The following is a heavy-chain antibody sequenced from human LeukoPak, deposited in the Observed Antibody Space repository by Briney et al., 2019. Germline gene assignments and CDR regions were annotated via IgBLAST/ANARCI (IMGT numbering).Heavy chain of an antibody. CDR2: IYSTGST. CDR3: ARNLDTAMATSFDC. D-gene: IGHD5-18*01. CDR1: GFTVSSSY. Sequence: PGGPLRLSCAASGFTVSSSYMNWVRQAPGKGLEWVSVIYSTGSTQYADSVKGRFTISRDKSKNTLFLEMNSLRAEDTAVYYCARNLDTAMATSFDCWGQGTLVTVSS. J-gene: IGHJ4*02. V-gene: IGHV3-53*01.